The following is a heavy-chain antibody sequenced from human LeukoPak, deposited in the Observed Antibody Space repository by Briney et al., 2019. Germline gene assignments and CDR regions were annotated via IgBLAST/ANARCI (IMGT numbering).Heavy chain of an antibody. J-gene: IGHJ4*02. CDR2: IWYDGTNK. CDR3: ARTRYNSGGGDY. Sequence: GGSLRLSCAVSGFNFGDYGMHWVRQAPGKGLEWVAVIWYDGTNKYYADSVEGRFTISRDNSKNTLYLQMNSLRAEDTAVYYCARTRYNSGGGDYWGQGTPVTVSP. D-gene: IGHD6-25*01. CDR1: GFNFGDYG. V-gene: IGHV3-33*01.